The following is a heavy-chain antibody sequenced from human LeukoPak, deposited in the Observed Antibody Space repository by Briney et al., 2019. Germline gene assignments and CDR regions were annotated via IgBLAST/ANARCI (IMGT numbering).Heavy chain of an antibody. V-gene: IGHV4-59*08. CDR3: ARGKMDAFDI. J-gene: IGHJ3*02. CDR2: IYYSGST. Sequence: PSETLSLTCTVSGGSISNFYWSWIRQSPGKGLEWIGYIYYSGSTKYNPSLTSRVTISVDTSKNQFSLKLSSVTAADTAVYYCARGKMDAFDIWGQGTMVTVSS. CDR1: GGSISNFY. D-gene: IGHD5-24*01.